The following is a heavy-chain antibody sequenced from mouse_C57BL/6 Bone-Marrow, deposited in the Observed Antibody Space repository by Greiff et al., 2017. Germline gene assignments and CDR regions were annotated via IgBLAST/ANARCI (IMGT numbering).Heavy chain of an antibody. CDR2: IDPSDSYT. CDR1: GYTFTSYW. Sequence: QVQLQQPGAELVRPGTSVKLSCKASGYTFTSYWMHWVKQRPGQGLEWIGVIDPSDSYTNYNQKFKGKATLTVDTSSSTAYMQLGSLTSEDSAVYYCARRDTPYWGQGTTLTVSS. CDR3: ARRDTPY. J-gene: IGHJ2*01. V-gene: IGHV1-59*01. D-gene: IGHD2-10*02.